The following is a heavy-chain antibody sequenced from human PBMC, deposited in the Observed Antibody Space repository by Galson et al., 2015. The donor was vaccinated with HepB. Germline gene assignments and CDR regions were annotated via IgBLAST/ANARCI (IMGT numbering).Heavy chain of an antibody. D-gene: IGHD3-10*01. CDR1: GFTFSSYS. J-gene: IGHJ3*02. CDR3: ARTLGAGQRLFDI. Sequence: SLRLSCATSGFTFSSYSMNWVRQAPGKGLEWVSYISTTSNTIYYADSVKGRFTLSRDNAKNSLYLQMNSLKAEDTAVYYCARTLGAGQRLFDIWGQGTMVTVSS. CDR2: ISTTSNTI. V-gene: IGHV3-48*04.